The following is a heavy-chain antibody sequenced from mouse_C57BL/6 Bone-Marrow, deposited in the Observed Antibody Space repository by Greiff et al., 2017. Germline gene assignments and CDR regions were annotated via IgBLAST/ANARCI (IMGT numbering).Heavy chain of an antibody. CDR3: AIEVYGSSPYYAMDY. D-gene: IGHD1-1*01. CDR1: GYTFTSYW. J-gene: IGHJ4*01. V-gene: IGHV1-50*01. CDR2: IDPSDSYT. Sequence: QVQLQQPGAELVKPGASVKLSCKASGYTFTSYWMQWVKQRPGQGLEWIGEIDPSDSYTNYNQKFQGKATLPVDTSSSTAYMQLSSLTSEDSAVYDCAIEVYGSSPYYAMDYWGQGTSVTVSS.